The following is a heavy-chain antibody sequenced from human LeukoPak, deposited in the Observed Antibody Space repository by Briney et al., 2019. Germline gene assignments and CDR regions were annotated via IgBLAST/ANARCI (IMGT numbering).Heavy chain of an antibody. J-gene: IGHJ5*02. Sequence: SETLSLTCTVSGGSISSSSYYWGWIRQPPGKGLERIGSIFYSGSTYYNPSLKSRVTISVDTSKNHFSLRLSSVTAADTAVYYCARDQDYCTNGFCYRWFDPWGQGTLVTVSS. CDR1: GGSISSSSYY. D-gene: IGHD2-8*01. CDR2: IFYSGST. V-gene: IGHV4-39*02. CDR3: ARDQDYCTNGFCYRWFDP.